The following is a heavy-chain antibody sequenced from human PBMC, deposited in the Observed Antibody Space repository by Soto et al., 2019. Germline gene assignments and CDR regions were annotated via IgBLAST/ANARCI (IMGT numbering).Heavy chain of an antibody. CDR2: ISSSGSTI. CDR3: ARVTTVVTYAFDI. D-gene: IGHD4-17*01. V-gene: IGHV3-48*03. J-gene: IGHJ3*02. Sequence: PVGSLRLSCAASGFTFSSYEMNWVRQAPGKGLEWVSYISSSGSTIYYADSVKGRFTISRDNAKNSLYLQMNSLRAEDTAVYYCARVTTVVTYAFDIWGQGTMVTVSS. CDR1: GFTFSSYE.